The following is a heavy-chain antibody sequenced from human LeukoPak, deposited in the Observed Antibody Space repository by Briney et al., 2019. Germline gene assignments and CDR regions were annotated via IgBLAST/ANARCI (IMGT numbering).Heavy chain of an antibody. J-gene: IGHJ5*02. CDR2: ISWNSGSI. CDR1: GVTFDDYS. CDR3: SKGSTAATTNWFDP. V-gene: IGHV3-9*01. Sequence: GGSLRLSCAASGVTFDDYSMHWVLQAPAKGLEWFSGISWNSGSISYAASVKSRFTISIDNAKNSLYLQMNTVRAEDTALDYCSKGSTAATTNWFDPWGQGTLVTVSS. D-gene: IGHD1/OR15-1a*01.